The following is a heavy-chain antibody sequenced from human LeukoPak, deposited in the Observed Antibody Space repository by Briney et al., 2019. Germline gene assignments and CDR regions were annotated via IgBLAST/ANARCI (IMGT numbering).Heavy chain of an antibody. CDR2: ISSSGSTI. J-gene: IGHJ3*02. V-gene: IGHV3-11*01. CDR1: GGSFSGYY. D-gene: IGHD5-18*01. CDR3: ASDSYGTFDI. Sequence: LSLTCAVYGGSFSGYYWSWIRQAPVKGLEWVSYISSSGSTIYYADSVKGRFTISRDNAKNSLYLQMNSLRAEDTAVYYCASDSYGTFDIWGQGTMVTVSS.